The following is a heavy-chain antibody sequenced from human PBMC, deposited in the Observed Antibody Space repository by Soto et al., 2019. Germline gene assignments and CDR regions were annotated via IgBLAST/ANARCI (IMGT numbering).Heavy chain of an antibody. V-gene: IGHV1-69*12. CDR1: GGTFSSYA. Sequence: QVQLVQSGAEVKKPGSSVKVSCKASGGTFSSYAISWVRQAPGQGLEWMGGIIPIFGTANYAQKFQGRVTLTADGSTSTAYMGLSSLRSEDTAVYYCARTCSGGSCYLHYYYGMDVWGQGTTVTVSS. J-gene: IGHJ6*02. D-gene: IGHD2-15*01. CDR3: ARTCSGGSCYLHYYYGMDV. CDR2: IIPIFGTA.